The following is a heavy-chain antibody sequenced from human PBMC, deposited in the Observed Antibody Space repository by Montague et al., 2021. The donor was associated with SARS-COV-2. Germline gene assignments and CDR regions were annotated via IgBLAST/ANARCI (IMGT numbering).Heavy chain of an antibody. CDR2: IYYSGST. CDR1: GGSISNSSYY. Sequence: SETLSLTCTVSGGSISNSSYYWGWIRQPPGKGLEWIGSIYYSGSTYYNPSLKSRVTISVDTSKNQFSLKLSSVTAADTAVYYRARLVETYYYYYGMDVWGQGTTVTVSS. V-gene: IGHV4-39*01. D-gene: IGHD4-23*01. J-gene: IGHJ6*02. CDR3: ARLVETYYYYYGMDV.